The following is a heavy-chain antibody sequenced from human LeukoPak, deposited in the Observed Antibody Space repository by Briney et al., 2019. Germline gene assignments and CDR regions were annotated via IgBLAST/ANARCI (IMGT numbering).Heavy chain of an antibody. V-gene: IGHV3-72*01. D-gene: IGHD3-22*01. CDR2: TRNKANSYTT. CDR1: GFTFSDHN. CDR3: ARSINGGYWFDY. J-gene: IGHJ4*02. Sequence: GASLRLSCAASGFTFSDHNMDWVRQAPGKGLEWVGRTRNKANSYTTEYAASVKGRFTISRDDSKNSLYLQMNSLKTEDTAVYYCARSINGGYWFDYWGQGTLVTVSS.